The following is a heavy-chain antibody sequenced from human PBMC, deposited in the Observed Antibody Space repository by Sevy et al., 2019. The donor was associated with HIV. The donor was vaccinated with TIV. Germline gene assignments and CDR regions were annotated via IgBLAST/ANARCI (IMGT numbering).Heavy chain of an antibody. Sequence: GGSLRLSCAASGFTFSSYAMSWVRQAPGKGLEWVSAISGSGGSTYYADSVKGRFTISRDNSKNTLYLQMNSLRAEDTDVYYCAKDVVPAAIIGYYYGMDVWGQGTTVTVSS. CDR2: ISGSGGST. D-gene: IGHD2-2*02. CDR3: AKDVVPAAIIGYYYGMDV. J-gene: IGHJ6*02. V-gene: IGHV3-23*01. CDR1: GFTFSSYA.